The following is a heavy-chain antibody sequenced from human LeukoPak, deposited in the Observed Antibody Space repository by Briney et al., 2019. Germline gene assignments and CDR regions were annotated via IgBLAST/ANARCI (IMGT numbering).Heavy chain of an antibody. V-gene: IGHV3-21*01. CDR2: ITSSSRYI. J-gene: IGHJ6*04. CDR3: AELGITMIGGV. CDR1: GFNFSSYS. Sequence: GGSLRLSCAASGFNFSSYSMNLVRQAPGKGLEWVSSITSSSRYIYYADSVRGRFTISRDNAKNSLYLQMNYLRAEDTAVYYCAELGITMIGGVWGKGTTVTISS. D-gene: IGHD3-10*02.